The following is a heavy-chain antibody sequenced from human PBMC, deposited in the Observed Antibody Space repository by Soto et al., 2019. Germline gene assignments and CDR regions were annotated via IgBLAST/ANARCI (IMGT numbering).Heavy chain of an antibody. CDR1: GFTFSSYG. D-gene: IGHD6-19*01. CDR2: IWYDGSNK. CDR3: ARDQSGIAVARDGGAFDI. V-gene: IGHV3-33*01. Sequence: GGSLRLSCAASGFTFSSYGMHWVRQAPGKGLEWVAVIWYDGSNKYYADSVKGRFTISRDNSKNTLYLQMNSLRAEDTAVYYCARDQSGIAVARDGGAFDIWGQGTTVTVSS. J-gene: IGHJ3*02.